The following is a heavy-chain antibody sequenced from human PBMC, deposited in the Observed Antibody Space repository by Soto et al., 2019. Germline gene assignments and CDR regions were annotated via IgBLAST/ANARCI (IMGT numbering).Heavy chain of an antibody. CDR3: ARPRLARYYSDY. Sequence: SETLSLTCTVSGGSISSSSYYWGWIRQPPGKGLEWIGRIYYSGSTYYNPSLKSRVTISVDTSKNQFSLKLSSVTAADTAVYYCARPRLARYYSDYWGQGTLVTVAS. CDR2: IYYSGST. J-gene: IGHJ4*02. CDR1: GGSISSSSYY. D-gene: IGHD6-19*01. V-gene: IGHV4-39*01.